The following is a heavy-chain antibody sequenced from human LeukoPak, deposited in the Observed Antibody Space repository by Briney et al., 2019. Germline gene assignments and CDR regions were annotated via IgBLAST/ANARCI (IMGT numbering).Heavy chain of an antibody. V-gene: IGHV3-11*01. CDR2: ISSSGTTI. CDR1: GFTFSDYY. CDR3: ARRRDSGSLQHFDY. J-gene: IGHJ4*02. D-gene: IGHD1-26*01. Sequence: SGGSLRLSCAASGFTFSDYYMSWTRQAPGKGLEWVSYISSSGTTIYYADSVKGRFTISRDNAKNSLYLQMNSLRAEDTAVYYCARRRDSGSLQHFDYWGQGTLVTVSS.